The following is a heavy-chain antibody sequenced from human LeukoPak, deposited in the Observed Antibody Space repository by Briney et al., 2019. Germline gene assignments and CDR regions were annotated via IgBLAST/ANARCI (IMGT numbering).Heavy chain of an antibody. J-gene: IGHJ4*02. D-gene: IGHD1-26*01. V-gene: IGHV1-2*02. CDR2: INPNSGGT. CDR3: ARGTVGATTGD. CDR1: RYTFTGYY. Sequence: GASVKVSCKPSRYTFTGYYMLWVRAAPGQGLEWMGWINPNSGGTNYAQKFQGRVTMTRDTSISTAYMELSRLRSDDTAVYYCARGTVGATTGDWGQGTLVTVSS.